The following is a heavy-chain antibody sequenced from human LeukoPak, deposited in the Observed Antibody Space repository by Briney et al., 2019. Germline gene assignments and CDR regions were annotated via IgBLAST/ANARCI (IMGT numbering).Heavy chain of an antibody. Sequence: GASVKVSCKASGYTFTSYAMHWVRQAPGQRLEWMGWINAGNGNTKYSEKFQGRVTITRDTSASTAYMELGSLRSEDTAVYHCARDARRAAAGTSWFDPWGQGTLVTVSS. CDR2: INAGNGNT. D-gene: IGHD6-13*01. V-gene: IGHV1-3*01. J-gene: IGHJ5*02. CDR1: GYTFTSYA. CDR3: ARDARRAAAGTSWFDP.